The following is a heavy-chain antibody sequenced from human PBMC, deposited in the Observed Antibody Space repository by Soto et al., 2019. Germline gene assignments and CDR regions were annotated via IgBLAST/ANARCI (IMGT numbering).Heavy chain of an antibody. V-gene: IGHV3-23*01. CDR1: GFTFRAYT. J-gene: IGHJ4*02. D-gene: IGHD2-21*02. Sequence: EVQLLESGGGLVQPGGSLRLSCAGSGFTFRAYTMAWVRQAPGKGLEWVSGIDGRDGTYYADSVKGRFNISRDSPRNTLFLQMKSLRADDTAVYDCAKTGPVTARIRFDYGGQGALVTVS. CDR2: IDGRDGT. CDR3: AKTGPVTARIRFDY.